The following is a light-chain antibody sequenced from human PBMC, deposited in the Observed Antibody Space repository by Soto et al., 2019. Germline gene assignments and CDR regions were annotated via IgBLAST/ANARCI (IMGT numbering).Light chain of an antibody. V-gene: IGLV1-40*01. CDR1: SSNIGSGYD. Sequence: SVLTQPPSVSGAPGQRVTISCTGSSSNIGSGYDVHWYQQLPGTAPKLLIYGNSNRPSGVPDRFSGSKSGTSASLGIIGLQAEDEADYYCQSYDSSLSGYVFGTGTKVPVL. J-gene: IGLJ1*01. CDR3: QSYDSSLSGYV. CDR2: GNS.